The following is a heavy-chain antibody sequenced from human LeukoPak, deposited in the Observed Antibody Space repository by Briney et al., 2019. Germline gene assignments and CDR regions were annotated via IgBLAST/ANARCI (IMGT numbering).Heavy chain of an antibody. Sequence: PGGSLRLSCAASGFTSTNYGMHWVRQAPGKGLEWVAVISYDGSNKYNIDSVKGRFTISRDNSNNTLFLQMNSLRAEDTAVYYCAKGGHHDYGDYFMDVWGQGTTVTVSS. J-gene: IGHJ6*03. CDR3: AKGGHHDYGDYFMDV. V-gene: IGHV3-30*18. CDR2: ISYDGSNK. CDR1: GFTSTNYG. D-gene: IGHD4-17*01.